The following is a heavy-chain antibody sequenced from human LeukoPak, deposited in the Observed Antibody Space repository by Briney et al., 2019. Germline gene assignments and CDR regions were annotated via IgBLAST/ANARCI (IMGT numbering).Heavy chain of an antibody. CDR3: AKGYDSSGYYLYYFDY. Sequence: QTGGSLRLSCAASRFTFNNYAMSWVRQAPGKGLEWVSAISGSGGSTHYADSVKGRFTISRDNSKNTLYLQMNSLRAEDTAVYYCAKGYDSSGYYLYYFDYWGQGTLVTVSS. J-gene: IGHJ4*02. CDR1: RFTFNNYA. V-gene: IGHV3-23*01. CDR2: ISGSGGST. D-gene: IGHD3-22*01.